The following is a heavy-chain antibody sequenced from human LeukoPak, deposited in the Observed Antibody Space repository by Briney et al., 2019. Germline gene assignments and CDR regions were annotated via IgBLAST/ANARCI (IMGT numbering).Heavy chain of an antibody. CDR1: GGSISSYY. Sequence: KPSETLSLTCTVSGGSISSYYWSWIRQPPGKGLEWIGYIYYSGSTNYNPSLKSRVTISVDTSKNQFSLKLSSVTAADTAVYYCARAAHDFWSGSPLGYWGQGTLVTVSS. CDR2: IYYSGST. J-gene: IGHJ4*02. V-gene: IGHV4-59*01. D-gene: IGHD3-3*01. CDR3: ARAAHDFWSGSPLGY.